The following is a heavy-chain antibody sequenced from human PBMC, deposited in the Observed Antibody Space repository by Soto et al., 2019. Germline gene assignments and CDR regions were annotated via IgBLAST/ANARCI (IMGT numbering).Heavy chain of an antibody. CDR1: GYTFTSYA. Sequence: ASVKVSCKASGYTFTSYAMHWVRQAPGQRLEWMGWINAGNGNTKYSQKFQGRVTITRDTSASTAYMELSSLRSEDTAVYYCARGFCISTNCPMDVWGQGTTVTVSS. CDR2: INAGNGNT. D-gene: IGHD2-2*01. CDR3: ARGFCISTNCPMDV. J-gene: IGHJ6*02. V-gene: IGHV1-3*01.